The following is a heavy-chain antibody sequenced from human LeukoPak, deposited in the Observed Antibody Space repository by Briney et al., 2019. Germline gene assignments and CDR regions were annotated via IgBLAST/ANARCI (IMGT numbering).Heavy chain of an antibody. V-gene: IGHV4-30-2*02. D-gene: IGHD3-22*01. CDR3: ASSRAYDSSGYYSHYYYYGMDV. CDR1: GGSISSGGYS. Sequence: SQTLSLTCAVSGGSISSGGYSWSWIRQPPGKGLEWIGYIYHSGSTYYNPSLKSRVTISVDRSKNQFSLKLSSVTAADTAVYYCASSRAYDSSGYYSHYYYYGMDVWGQGTTVTVSS. CDR2: IYHSGST. J-gene: IGHJ6*02.